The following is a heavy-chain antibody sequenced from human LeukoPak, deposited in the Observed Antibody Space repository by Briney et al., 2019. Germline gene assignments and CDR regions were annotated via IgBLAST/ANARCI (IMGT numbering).Heavy chain of an antibody. D-gene: IGHD3-22*01. J-gene: IGHJ4*02. CDR2: IYTSGNT. Sequence: GGSLRLSCAASGFSVSSNYMSWVRQAPGKGLEWVSMIYTSGNTYYADSVEGRFTVSRDSSKNTLYLQMNSLRAEDTAMYYCARDYFDTSDYGTNTFSDYWGQGTLVTVSS. CDR1: GFSVSSNY. V-gene: IGHV3-53*01. CDR3: ARDYFDTSDYGTNTFSDY.